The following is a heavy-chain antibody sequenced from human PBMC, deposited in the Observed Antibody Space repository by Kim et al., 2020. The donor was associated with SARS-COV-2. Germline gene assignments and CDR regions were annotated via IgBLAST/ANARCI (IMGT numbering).Heavy chain of an antibody. Sequence: ASVKVSCKASGYTFTSYAMHWVRQAPGQRLEWMGWINAGNGNTKYSQKFQGRVTITRDTSASTAYMELSSLRSEDTAVYYCAREGYDRGYGDYGFDYSGQRTLVTVSS. D-gene: IGHD4-17*01. J-gene: IGHJ4*02. CDR3: AREGYDRGYGDYGFDY. CDR2: INAGNGNT. V-gene: IGHV1-3*01. CDR1: GYTFTSYA.